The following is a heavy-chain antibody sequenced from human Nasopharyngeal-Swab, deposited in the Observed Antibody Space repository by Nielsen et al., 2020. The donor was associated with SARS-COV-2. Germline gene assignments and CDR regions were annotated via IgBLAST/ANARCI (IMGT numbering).Heavy chain of an antibody. CDR3: ATAYGSVSSPEY. CDR2: ISSYNGDT. J-gene: IGHJ4*02. Sequence: ASVKVSCKASGYTFTSFGISWVRQAPGQGLEWMGWISSYNGDTHYARSPQGRTTMTTDTSTSTAYLELRSLRSDDTAMYYCATAYGSVSSPEYWGQGTLVTVSS. V-gene: IGHV1-18*01. D-gene: IGHD3-10*01. CDR1: GYTFTSFG.